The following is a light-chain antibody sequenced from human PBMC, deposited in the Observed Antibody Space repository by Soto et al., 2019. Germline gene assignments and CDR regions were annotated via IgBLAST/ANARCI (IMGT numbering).Light chain of an antibody. CDR2: GAS. J-gene: IGKJ1*01. V-gene: IGKV3-15*01. CDR3: QQYNNWWT. CDR1: QSVNNN. Sequence: EIGMTQSPATLSVSPGERASLSCRASQSVNNNLAWYPQKPGQAPRLLIYGASTKATGIPARFSGSVSGSDITLTISSLQSEDFAIYYCQQYNNWWTFGQGTKVEIK.